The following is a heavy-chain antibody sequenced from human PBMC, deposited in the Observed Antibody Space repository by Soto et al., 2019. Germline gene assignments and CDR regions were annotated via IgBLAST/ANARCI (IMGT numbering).Heavy chain of an antibody. D-gene: IGHD3-22*01. CDR2: ISSGRSYI. CDR1: GFTFSSYS. V-gene: IGHV3-21*01. Sequence: EVQLVESGGGLVKAGGSLRLSCSASGFTFSSYSMNWVRQAPGKGLEWVSSISSGRSYIYYADSVKGRFTISRDNAKNSLYLQMNSLRAEDTAVYYCARDHYDSSCFYNIFFYYYGLDVWGPGTTVTVS. J-gene: IGHJ6*02. CDR3: ARDHYDSSCFYNIFFYYYGLDV.